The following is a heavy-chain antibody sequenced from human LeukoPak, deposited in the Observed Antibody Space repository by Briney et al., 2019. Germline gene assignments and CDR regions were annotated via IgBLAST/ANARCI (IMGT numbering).Heavy chain of an antibody. CDR3: AKGNPARQWLVPDY. Sequence: GGSLRLSCAASGFTFSSYAMSWVRQAPGKGLEWVSAISGSGSTYYADSVKGRFTISRDNSKNTLYLQMNSLRAEDTAVYYCAKGNPARQWLVPDYWGQGTLVTVSS. CDR1: GFTFSSYA. J-gene: IGHJ4*02. V-gene: IGHV3-23*01. D-gene: IGHD6-19*01. CDR2: ISGSGST.